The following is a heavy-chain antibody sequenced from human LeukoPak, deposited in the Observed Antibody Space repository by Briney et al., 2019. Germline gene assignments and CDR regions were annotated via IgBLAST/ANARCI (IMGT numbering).Heavy chain of an antibody. Sequence: GGSLRPSCAASGFTFSSYSMNWVRQAPGKGLEWVSSISSSSSYIYYADSVKGRFTISRDNAKNSLYLQMNSLRAEDTAVYYCARDQGSGKLDYWGQGTLVTVSS. CDR3: ARDQGSGKLDY. J-gene: IGHJ4*02. V-gene: IGHV3-21*01. D-gene: IGHD1-26*01. CDR2: ISSSSSYI. CDR1: GFTFSSYS.